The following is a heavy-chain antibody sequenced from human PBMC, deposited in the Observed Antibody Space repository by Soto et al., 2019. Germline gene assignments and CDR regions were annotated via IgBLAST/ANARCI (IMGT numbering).Heavy chain of an antibody. J-gene: IGHJ6*03. CDR1: GYTFSSYD. D-gene: IGHD3-3*01. V-gene: IGHV1-8*01. CDR3: ATQNYDFWSGPTRSYYYMDV. CDR2: VNPNSGNT. Sequence: GASVKVSCKASGYTFSSYDVNWVRQATGQGLEWMGWVNPNSGNTGYAQKFQGRITMTENTSTDTAYMELSSLRSEDTAVYYCATQNYDFWSGPTRSYYYMDVWGKGTTVTVSS.